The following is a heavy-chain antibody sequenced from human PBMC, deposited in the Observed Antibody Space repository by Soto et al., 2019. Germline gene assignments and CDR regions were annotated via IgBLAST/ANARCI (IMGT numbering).Heavy chain of an antibody. Sequence: SLRLSCAASGFTFSNYAVTWVRQAPGKGLEWVSYISSSSSTIYYAASVKGRFTISRDNAKNSLYLQMNSLRDEDTAVYYCARDRITMVRGVIIGWFHPWGQGTLVTVSS. J-gene: IGHJ5*02. CDR1: GFTFSNYA. V-gene: IGHV3-48*02. CDR2: ISSSSSTI. CDR3: ARDRITMVRGVIIGWFHP. D-gene: IGHD3-10*01.